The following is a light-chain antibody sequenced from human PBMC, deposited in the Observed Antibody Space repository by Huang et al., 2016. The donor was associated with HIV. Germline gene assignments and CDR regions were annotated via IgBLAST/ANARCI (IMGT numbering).Light chain of an antibody. CDR2: WAS. J-gene: IGKJ2*01. CDR3: MQALQTPYT. Sequence: DIVMTQSPLSLPVTPGEPASISCRSNQSLLHESGHNYLDWYLQKPGQSPQLLIYWASTGASGVQDRVNGSGSGTDFTLRINKVEAQEVGVYFCMQALQTPYTFGRGTKLEI. CDR1: QSLLHESGHNY. V-gene: IGKV2-28*01.